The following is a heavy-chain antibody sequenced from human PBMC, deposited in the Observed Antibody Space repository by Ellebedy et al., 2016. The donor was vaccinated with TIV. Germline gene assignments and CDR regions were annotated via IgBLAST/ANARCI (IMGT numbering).Heavy chain of an antibody. D-gene: IGHD1-1*01. CDR3: TTDNDSNYYYYYMDV. V-gene: IGHV3-73*01. CDR1: GFTFSGSA. J-gene: IGHJ6*03. Sequence: GESLKISXAASGFTFSGSAMHWVRQASGKGLEWVGRIRSKANSYATAYAASVKGRFTISRDDSKNTAYLQMNSLKTEDTAVYYCTTDNDSNYYYYYMDVWGKGTTVTVSS. CDR2: IRSKANSYAT.